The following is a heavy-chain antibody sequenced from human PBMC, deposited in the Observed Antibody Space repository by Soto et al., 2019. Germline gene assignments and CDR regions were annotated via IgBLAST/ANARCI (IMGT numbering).Heavy chain of an antibody. J-gene: IGHJ4*02. D-gene: IGHD3-22*01. CDR1: GYSFSSYW. CDR3: ARLDSSGYHLVDY. V-gene: IGHV5-51*01. CDR2: IYPGDSET. Sequence: EECLKSSCKDSGYSFSSYWIGWVLQMPGKGLEWMGTIYPGDSETTYSPSFQGQVTISADKSIRIAHLQWSSLKASDTGMYYCARLDSSGYHLVDYWGQGTMVTVSS.